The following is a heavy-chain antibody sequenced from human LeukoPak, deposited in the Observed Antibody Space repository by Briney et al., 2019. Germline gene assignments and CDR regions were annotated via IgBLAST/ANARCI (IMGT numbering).Heavy chain of an antibody. CDR2: IYYSGST. Sequence: PSETLSLTCTASGGSISIYYWSWIRQPPGKGLEWIGYIYYSGSTNYNPSLKSRVTISVDTSKNQFSLKLSSVTAADTAVYYCARSYYDYVWGSYHPYYFDYWGQGTLVTVSS. V-gene: IGHV4-59*01. D-gene: IGHD3-16*02. J-gene: IGHJ4*02. CDR1: GGSISIYY. CDR3: ARSYYDYVWGSYHPYYFDY.